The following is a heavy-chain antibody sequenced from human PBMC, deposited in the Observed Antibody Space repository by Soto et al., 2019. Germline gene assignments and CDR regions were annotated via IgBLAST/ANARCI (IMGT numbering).Heavy chain of an antibody. CDR3: ARARALNVVVVAANNYYGMDV. D-gene: IGHD2-15*01. J-gene: IGHJ6*02. CDR1: GYTFTSYG. V-gene: IGHV1-18*01. Sequence: SVKVSGKASGYTFTSYGISWVRQAPVQGLECMGWISAYNGNTNYAQKLQGRVTMTTDTSTSTAYMELRSLRSDDTAVYYCARARALNVVVVAANNYYGMDVWGQGTTVTVSS. CDR2: ISAYNGNT.